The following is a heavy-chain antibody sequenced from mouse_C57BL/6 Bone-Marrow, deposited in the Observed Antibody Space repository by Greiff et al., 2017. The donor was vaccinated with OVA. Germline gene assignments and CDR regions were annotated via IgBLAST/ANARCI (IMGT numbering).Heavy chain of an antibody. V-gene: IGHV2-5*01. J-gene: IGHJ1*03. Sequence: QVQLKESGPGLVQPSQSLSITCTVSGFSLTSYGVHWVRQSPGKGLEWLGVIWRGGSTDYNAAFMSRLSITKDNSKSQVFFKMNSLQADDTAIYYCAKESITTVVATRYFDVWGTGTTVTVSS. CDR1: GFSLTSYG. CDR2: IWRGGST. CDR3: AKESITTVVATRYFDV. D-gene: IGHD1-1*01.